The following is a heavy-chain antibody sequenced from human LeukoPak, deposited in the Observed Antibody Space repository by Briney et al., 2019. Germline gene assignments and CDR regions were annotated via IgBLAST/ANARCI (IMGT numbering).Heavy chain of an antibody. D-gene: IGHD3-10*01. CDR1: GFTVSSNY. V-gene: IGHV3-53*01. J-gene: IGHJ4*02. CDR3: ARDANTRPGSFDY. Sequence: PGGSLRLSCAASGFTVSSNYMSWVRQAPGKGLEWVSVIYSGGSTYYTDSVKGRFTISRDNSKNTLYLQMNSLRAEDTAVYYCARDANTRPGSFDYWGQGTLVTVSS. CDR2: IYSGGST.